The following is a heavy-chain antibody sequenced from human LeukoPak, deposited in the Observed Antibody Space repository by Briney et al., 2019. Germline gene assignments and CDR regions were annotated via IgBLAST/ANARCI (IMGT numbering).Heavy chain of an antibody. V-gene: IGHV4-61*02. D-gene: IGHD3-9*01. CDR3: ARDSGIFWLRRAFDI. CDR2: IYTSGST. CDR1: GGSISSGSYY. Sequence: EPSQTLSLTCTVSGGSISSGSYYWSWIRQPAGKGLEWIGRIYTSGSTNYNPSLKSRVTISVDTSKNQFSLKLSSVTAADTAVYYCARDSGIFWLRRAFDIWGQGTMVTVSS. J-gene: IGHJ3*02.